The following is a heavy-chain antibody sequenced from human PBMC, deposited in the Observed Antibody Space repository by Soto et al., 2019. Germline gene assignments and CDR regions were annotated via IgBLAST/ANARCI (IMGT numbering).Heavy chain of an antibody. J-gene: IGHJ3*02. Sequence: QVQLVESGGGVVQPGRSLRLSCAASGFTFSHYALHWVRQAPGKGLEWVAGISYDGGNEYDAAPEKGRFTISRDSPKNTLYLQMNSLRPEVTAVCYCVKGGTSSAFSTFDIWGRGTVVTVSS. CDR3: VKGGTSSAFSTFDI. CDR2: ISYDGGNE. V-gene: IGHV3-30*18. D-gene: IGHD6-6*01. CDR1: GFTFSHYA.